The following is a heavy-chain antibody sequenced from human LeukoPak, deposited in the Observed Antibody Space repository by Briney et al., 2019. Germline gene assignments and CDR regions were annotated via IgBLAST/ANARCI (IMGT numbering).Heavy chain of an antibody. CDR3: ARHGRPHTGDFDY. Sequence: LRFCCTDSDNSITCYSIGWLSPMPGKGLACMGIIYPGHSDTSDSPSFQGQVTISADKSISTAYLQWSSLKATDTAMYYCARHGRPHTGDFDYWGQGTLVNVSS. J-gene: IGHJ4*02. D-gene: IGHD2-21*01. CDR2: IYPGHSDT. CDR1: DNSITCYS. V-gene: IGHV5-51*01.